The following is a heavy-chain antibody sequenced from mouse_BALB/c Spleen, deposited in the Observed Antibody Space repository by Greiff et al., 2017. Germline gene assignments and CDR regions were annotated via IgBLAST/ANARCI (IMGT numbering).Heavy chain of an antibody. CDR1: GFTFSSYT. V-gene: IGHV5-12-2*01. CDR3: ARHWRYDENFDV. Sequence: EVQGVESGGGLVQPGGSLKLSCAASGFTFSSYTMSWVRQTPEKRLEWVAYISNGGGSTYYPDTVKGRFTISRDNAKNTLYLQMSSLKSEDTAMYYCARHWRYDENFDVWGAGTTVTVSS. CDR2: ISNGGGST. J-gene: IGHJ1*01. D-gene: IGHD2-14*01.